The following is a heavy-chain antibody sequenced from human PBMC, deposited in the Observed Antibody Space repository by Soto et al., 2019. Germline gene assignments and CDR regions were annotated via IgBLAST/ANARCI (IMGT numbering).Heavy chain of an antibody. CDR3: ARDRYFDSYPFDY. Sequence: GGSLRLSCAASGFTFTAFAMHWVRQAPGKGLEWVAIISYDGSNTHYADSVKGRLTISRDNSKNTVYLQMNSLRPEDTAVYYCARDRYFDSYPFDYWGQGTLVTVSS. CDR2: ISYDGSNT. D-gene: IGHD3-9*01. CDR1: GFTFTAFA. J-gene: IGHJ4*02. V-gene: IGHV3-30-3*01.